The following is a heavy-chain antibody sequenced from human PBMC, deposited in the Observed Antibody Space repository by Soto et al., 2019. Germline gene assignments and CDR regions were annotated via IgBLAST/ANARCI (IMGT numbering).Heavy chain of an antibody. J-gene: IGHJ5*02. CDR1: GFPFSHYC. Sequence: MQMVESGGGSVQPGGSLRLSCAASGFPFSHYCMHWVRQTPGKGLVWVSGINPAGTITNYADSVEGRFTISRDNADTALFLQMNSVSAEDTAIYYCTSDTFGLRDTWGQGTLVTVSS. CDR2: INPAGTIT. CDR3: TSDTFGLRDT. V-gene: IGHV3-74*01. D-gene: IGHD3-16*01.